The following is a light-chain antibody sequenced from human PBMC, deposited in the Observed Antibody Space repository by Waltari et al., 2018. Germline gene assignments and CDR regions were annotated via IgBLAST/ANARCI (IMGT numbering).Light chain of an antibody. CDR2: EGN. CDR3: SSYAGSSSPRV. CDR1: NSDVGSYNL. J-gene: IGLJ3*02. Sequence: QSALIQPASVSGSPGQSITMSCTETNSDVGSYNLVSWYQQPPGKAPKLMIYEGNKRPSGVSYRFSGSKSGNTASLTISGLQADDEADYYCSSYAGSSSPRVFGGGTKLTVL. V-gene: IGLV2-23*01.